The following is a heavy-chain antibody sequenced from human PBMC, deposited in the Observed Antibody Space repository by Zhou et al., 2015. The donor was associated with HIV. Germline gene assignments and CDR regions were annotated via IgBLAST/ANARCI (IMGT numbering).Heavy chain of an antibody. CDR3: AAGDDNWSYF. Sequence: QVQLVQSGAEVRKPGASVKVSCKTSGYTFSNYDINWVRQATGQGLEWMGRVIPQSGVVDHAQKFKVRVRLSGEKSSLTTFMEIRNLRSEDTAVYFCAAGDDNWSYFWGQGTLVTVSS. V-gene: IGHV1-69*09. CDR1: GYTFSNYD. CDR2: VIPQSGVV. D-gene: IGHD1-1*01. J-gene: IGHJ1*01.